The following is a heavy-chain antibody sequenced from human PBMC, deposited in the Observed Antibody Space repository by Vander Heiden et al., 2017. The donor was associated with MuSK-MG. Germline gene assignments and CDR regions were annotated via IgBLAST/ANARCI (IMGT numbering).Heavy chain of an antibody. CDR2: IYHSGST. CDR1: GYSISSGYY. J-gene: IGHJ4*02. Sequence: QVQLQESGPGLVKPSETLSLTCAVSGYSISSGYYWGWIRQPPGKGLEWIGSIYHSGSTYYNPSLKSRVTISVDTSKNQFSLKLSSVTAADTAVYYCARRDSSGWYPDYWGQGTLVTVSS. V-gene: IGHV4-38-2*01. D-gene: IGHD6-19*01. CDR3: ARRDSSGWYPDY.